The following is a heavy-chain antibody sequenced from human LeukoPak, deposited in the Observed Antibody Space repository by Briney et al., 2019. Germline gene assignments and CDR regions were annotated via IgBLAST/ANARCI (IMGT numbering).Heavy chain of an antibody. V-gene: IGHV3-23*01. D-gene: IGHD5-24*01. CDR1: GFTFSSFW. CDR2: FSGSGGST. J-gene: IGHJ4*02. CDR3: AKNEANGRYTLFDY. Sequence: TGGSLRLSCAASGFTFSSFWMSWVRQAPGKGLEWVSGFSGSGGSTYYADSVTGRFTISRDNSKKTLYLQMNSLRAEDTAVYYCAKNEANGRYTLFDYWGQGTLVTVSS.